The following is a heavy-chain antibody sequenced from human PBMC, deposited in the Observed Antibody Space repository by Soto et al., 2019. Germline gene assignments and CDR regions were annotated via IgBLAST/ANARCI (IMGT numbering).Heavy chain of an antibody. CDR3: ARGITTKAVHTDAPDKYHFDS. Sequence: SETLALSCAVYGGSFRGYYWSWIRQSPAQGLEWIGEINHGGSSNYNPSLKSRGTISVDTSKNQFSLKLSSVTAADTAVYYCARGITTKAVHTDAPDKYHFDSWGRGSLVTVSS. J-gene: IGHJ4*02. D-gene: IGHD3-22*01. CDR2: INHGGSS. V-gene: IGHV4-34*01. CDR1: GGSFRGYY.